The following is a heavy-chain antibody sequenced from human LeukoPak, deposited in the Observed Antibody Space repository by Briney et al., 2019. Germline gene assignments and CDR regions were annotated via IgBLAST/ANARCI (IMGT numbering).Heavy chain of an antibody. CDR2: ISAYNGNT. CDR3: ASWNTAMGNAFDI. J-gene: IGHJ3*02. Sequence: ASVKVSCKASGYTFTSYGISWVRQAPGQGLEWMGWISAYNGNTNYAQKPQGRVTMTTDTSTSTAYMELRSLRSDDTAVYYCASWNTAMGNAFDIWGQGTMVTVSS. D-gene: IGHD5-18*01. V-gene: IGHV1-18*04. CDR1: GYTFTSYG.